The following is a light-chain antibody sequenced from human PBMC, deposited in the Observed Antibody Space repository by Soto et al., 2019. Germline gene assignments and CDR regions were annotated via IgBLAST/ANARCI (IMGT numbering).Light chain of an antibody. J-gene: IGLJ1*01. V-gene: IGLV2-8*01. CDR1: SSDVGGYNY. CDR2: EVT. Sequence: QSALTQPPSASGSPGQSVTISCTGTSSDVGGYNYVSWYQQHPGKAPKLMIYEVTKRTSGVPDRFYGSKSGNTASLTVSGLQAEDEADYYCISYADTAYVFVNGTKVTV. CDR3: ISYADTAYV.